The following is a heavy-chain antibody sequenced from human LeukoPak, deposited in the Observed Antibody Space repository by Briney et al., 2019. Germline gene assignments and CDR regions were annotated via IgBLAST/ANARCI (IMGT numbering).Heavy chain of an antibody. CDR3: ARGLDCSSTSCYAHYYYYMDV. CDR1: GYTFTSYD. J-gene: IGHJ6*03. Sequence: ASVKVSCKASGYTFTSYDINWVRQATGQGLEWMGWMNPNSGNTGYAQKFQGRVTMTRNTSISTAYMELSSLRSEDTAVYYCARGLDCSSTSCYAHYYYYMDVWGKGPRSPSP. V-gene: IGHV1-8*01. D-gene: IGHD2-2*01. CDR2: MNPNSGNT.